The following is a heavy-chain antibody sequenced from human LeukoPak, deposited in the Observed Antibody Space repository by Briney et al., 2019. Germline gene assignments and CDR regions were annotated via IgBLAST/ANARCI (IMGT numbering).Heavy chain of an antibody. CDR1: GFTFSSYA. J-gene: IGHJ6*02. V-gene: IGHV3-30*14. Sequence: GGSLRLSCAASGFTFSSYAMHWVRQAPGKGLEWVAVISYDGSNKYYADSVKGRFTISRDNSKNTLYLQMNSLRAEDTAVYYCARDRGAPLYYDFWSGYYHGMGVWGQGTTVTVSS. D-gene: IGHD3-3*01. CDR2: ISYDGSNK. CDR3: ARDRGAPLYYDFWSGYYHGMGV.